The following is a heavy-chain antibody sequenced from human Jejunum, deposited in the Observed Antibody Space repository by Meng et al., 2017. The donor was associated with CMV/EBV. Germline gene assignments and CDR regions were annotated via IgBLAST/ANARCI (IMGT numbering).Heavy chain of an antibody. J-gene: IGHJ4*01. CDR3: AAVLVTRYFFDY. Sequence: VSGGSITNGGYYWSWIRLPPGRGLEWIAYIYYTGSTYYNPSLESRVVISVDKAKNQFSLRMNSVTAADTAIYYCAAVLVTRYFFDYWSQGTLVTVSS. CDR2: IYYTGST. D-gene: IGHD4-23*01. V-gene: IGHV4-30-4*01. CDR1: GGSITNGGYY.